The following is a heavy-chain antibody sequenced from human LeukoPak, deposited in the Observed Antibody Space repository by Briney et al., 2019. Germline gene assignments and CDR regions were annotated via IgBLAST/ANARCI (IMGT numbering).Heavy chain of an antibody. J-gene: IGHJ4*02. D-gene: IGHD3-10*01. Sequence: PGGSLRLSCAASGFTFSSYAMSWVRQAPGKGLEWVSIISASGGSTYYADSVKGRFTISRDKSGSYLQMNSLRGDDTAIYYCAKDVRVGEYYGSGSYFDYWGQGTLVTVSS. V-gene: IGHV3-23*01. CDR2: ISASGGST. CDR3: AKDVRVGEYYGSGSYFDY. CDR1: GFTFSSYA.